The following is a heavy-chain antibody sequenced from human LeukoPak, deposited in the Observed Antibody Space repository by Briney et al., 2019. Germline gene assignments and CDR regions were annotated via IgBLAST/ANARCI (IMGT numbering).Heavy chain of an antibody. Sequence: SETLSLTCAVYGGSFSGYSWTWIRQPPGKGLEWIGEINHSGSTNYNPSLKSRVTISVDTSKNQFSLKLSSVTAADTAVYYCVSFVFDYWGQGTLVTVSS. J-gene: IGHJ4*02. CDR2: INHSGST. CDR3: VSFVFDY. V-gene: IGHV4-34*01. CDR1: GGSFSGYS.